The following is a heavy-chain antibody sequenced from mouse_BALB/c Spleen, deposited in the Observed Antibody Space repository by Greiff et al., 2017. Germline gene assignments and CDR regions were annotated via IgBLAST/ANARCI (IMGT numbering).Heavy chain of an antibody. V-gene: IGHV5-17*02. CDR3: ARSLYFDY. CDR1: GFTFSSFG. Sequence: DVQLVESGGGLVQPGGSRKLSCAASGFTFSSFGMHWVRQAPEKGLEWVAYISSGSSTIYYADTVKGRFTISRDNPKNTLFLQITSLRSEDTAMYYCARSLYFDYWGQGTTLTVSS. J-gene: IGHJ2*01. CDR2: ISSGSSTI.